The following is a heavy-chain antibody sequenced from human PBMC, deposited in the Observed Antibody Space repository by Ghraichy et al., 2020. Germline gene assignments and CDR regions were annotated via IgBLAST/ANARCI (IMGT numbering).Heavy chain of an antibody. J-gene: IGHJ6*02. D-gene: IGHD2-8*01. CDR1: GFTFSSYA. V-gene: IGHV3-23*01. CDR2: ISGSGGST. CDR3: AKGGVLIYYYYYGMDV. Sequence: GGSLRLSCAASGFTFSSYAMSWVRQAPGKGLEWVSAISGSGGSTYYADSVKGRFTISRDNSKNTLYLQMNSLRAEDTAVYYCAKGGVLIYYYYYGMDVWGQGTTVTVSS.